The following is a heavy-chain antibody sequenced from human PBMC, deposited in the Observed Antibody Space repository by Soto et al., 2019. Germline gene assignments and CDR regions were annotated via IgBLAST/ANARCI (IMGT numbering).Heavy chain of an antibody. V-gene: IGHV3-23*01. J-gene: IGHJ4*02. CDR3: AKARVDTMIVVVIIYDS. CDR1: GFTFSNHA. D-gene: IGHD3-22*01. CDR2: ITSSGDST. Sequence: GSLRLSCAASGFTFSNHAMSWVRQAPGKGLEWVSSITSSGDSTYYAASVRGRFTISRDNSKNTLYLQMNSLRAEDTAVYFCAKARVDTMIVVVIIYDSWGPGNLVTVSS.